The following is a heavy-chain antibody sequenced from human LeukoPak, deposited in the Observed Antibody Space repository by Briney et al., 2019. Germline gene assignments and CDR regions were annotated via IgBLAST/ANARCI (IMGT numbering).Heavy chain of an antibody. CDR1: GYSISSGYY. CDR2: SYHSGST. J-gene: IGHJ5*02. V-gene: IGHV4-38-2*02. D-gene: IGHD3-10*01. CDR3: ARRHGSGDWFDP. Sequence: SETLSLTCTVSGYSISSGYYWGWIRQPPGKGLEWIGSSYHSGSTYYNPSLKSRVTMSLDTSKNQFSLKLTSVTAADTAIYYCARRHGSGDWFDPWGQGTLVTVSS.